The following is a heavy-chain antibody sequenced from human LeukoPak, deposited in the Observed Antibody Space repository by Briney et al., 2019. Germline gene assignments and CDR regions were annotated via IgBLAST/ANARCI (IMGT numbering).Heavy chain of an antibody. CDR3: ARAPIRLWFGELTT. D-gene: IGHD3-10*01. J-gene: IGHJ5*02. V-gene: IGHV1-18*01. Sequence: ASVKVSCKASGYTFTSYGISWVRQAPGQGLEWMGWISAYNGNTSYAQKLQGRVTMTTDTSTSTAYMELRSLRSDDTAVYYCARAPIRLWFGELTTWGQGTLVTVSS. CDR2: ISAYNGNT. CDR1: GYTFTSYG.